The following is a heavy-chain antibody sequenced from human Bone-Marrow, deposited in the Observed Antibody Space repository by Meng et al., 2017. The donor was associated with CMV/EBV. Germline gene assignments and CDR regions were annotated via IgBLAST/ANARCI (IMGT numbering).Heavy chain of an antibody. Sequence: SETLSLTCTVSGGSISSYYWSWIRQSPGKRLEWIGYIYYSGSINYNPSLKSRVTISLETSKNQFSLKLTSVTTADTAVYYCARTPRGYCSSTSCFYYFDYWGQGTLVTVSS. CDR2: IYYSGSI. D-gene: IGHD2-2*01. CDR1: GGSISSYY. V-gene: IGHV4-59*01. CDR3: ARTPRGYCSSTSCFYYFDY. J-gene: IGHJ4*02.